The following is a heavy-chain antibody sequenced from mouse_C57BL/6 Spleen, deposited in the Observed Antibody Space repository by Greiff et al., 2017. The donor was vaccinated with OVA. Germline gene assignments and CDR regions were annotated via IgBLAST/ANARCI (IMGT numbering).Heavy chain of an antibody. Sequence: VQLQQSGPGLVQPSQSLSITCTVSGFSLTSYGVHWVRQSPGKGLEWLGVIWRGGSTDYNAAFMSRLSITKDNSKSQVFFKMNSLQADDTAIYYCAKTDYDGTFYAMDYWGQGTSVTVSS. J-gene: IGHJ4*01. V-gene: IGHV2-5*01. CDR1: GFSLTSYG. CDR2: IWRGGST. CDR3: AKTDYDGTFYAMDY. D-gene: IGHD2-3*01.